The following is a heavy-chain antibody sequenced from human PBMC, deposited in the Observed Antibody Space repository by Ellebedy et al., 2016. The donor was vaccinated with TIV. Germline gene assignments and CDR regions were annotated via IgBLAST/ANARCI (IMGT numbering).Heavy chain of an antibody. V-gene: IGHV3-7*01. J-gene: IGHJ4*02. CDR2: IKQDGSEK. CDR3: ARDQWLERAYYFDY. D-gene: IGHD6-19*01. Sequence: GESLKISCAASGFTFSNYWMTWVRQAPGKGLEWVANIKQDGSEKYYVDSVKGRFSISRDNVKNSMYLQMNSLRDEDTAVYYCARDQWLERAYYFDYWGQGTLLTVTS. CDR1: GFTFSNYW.